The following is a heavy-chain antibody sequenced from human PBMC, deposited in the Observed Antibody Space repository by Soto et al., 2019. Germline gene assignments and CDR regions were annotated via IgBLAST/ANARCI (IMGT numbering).Heavy chain of an antibody. CDR3: ARGNGVDWTKRYFDS. V-gene: IGHV4-31*03. CDR1: GGSISSGTYY. D-gene: IGHD1-20*01. J-gene: IGHJ4*02. CDR2: INYSGTT. Sequence: SETLSLTCTVSGGSISSGTYYWGWIRQHPEKGLEWIGYINYSGTTYYNPSLRSRVTVSLDTSRNQLSLSLSSVTAADTAVYYCARGNGVDWTKRYFDSWGQGTLVTVSS.